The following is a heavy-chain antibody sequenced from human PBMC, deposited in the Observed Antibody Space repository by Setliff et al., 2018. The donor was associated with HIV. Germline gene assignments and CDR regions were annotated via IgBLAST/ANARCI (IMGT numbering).Heavy chain of an antibody. CDR3: VHSLLGAPMVDY. CDR2: AYHSGRT. Sequence: SETLSLTCTVSGGSINSHYWSWIRQSPGKGLEWIGNAYHSGRTYYNPSLKSRVAMSIDTSKNQFSLRLNSVTAADTAMYYCVHSLLGAPMVDYWGQGTLVTVSS. J-gene: IGHJ4*02. D-gene: IGHD3-16*01. V-gene: IGHV4-59*04. CDR1: GGSINSHY.